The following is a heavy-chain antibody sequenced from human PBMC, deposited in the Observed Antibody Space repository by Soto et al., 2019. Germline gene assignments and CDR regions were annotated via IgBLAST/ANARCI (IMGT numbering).Heavy chain of an antibody. D-gene: IGHD6-13*01. J-gene: IGHJ6*02. CDR2: ISYDGSNK. V-gene: IGHV3-30*18. Sequence: GSLRLSCAASGFTFSSYGMHWVRQAPGKGLEWVAVISYDGSNKYYADSVKGRFTISRDNSKNTLYLQMNSLRAEDTAVYYCAKTLIAAAGTPFYGMDVWGQGTTDTVSS. CDR3: AKTLIAAAGTPFYGMDV. CDR1: GFTFSSYG.